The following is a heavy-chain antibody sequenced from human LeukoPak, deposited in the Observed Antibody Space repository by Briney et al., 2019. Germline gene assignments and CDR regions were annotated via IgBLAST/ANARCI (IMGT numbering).Heavy chain of an antibody. CDR3: ARAGGIRTAALDLDY. V-gene: IGHV4-59*01. D-gene: IGHD6-25*01. J-gene: IGHJ4*02. Sequence: SETLSLTCTVSGDSISDYSWSWIRQPPGKGLEWIGNLYYNGSANHNPSLKSRVTISSDTSKNQFSLKLTSVTAADTAVYYCARAGGIRTAALDLDYWGQGTLVTVSS. CDR1: GDSISDYS. CDR2: LYYNGSA.